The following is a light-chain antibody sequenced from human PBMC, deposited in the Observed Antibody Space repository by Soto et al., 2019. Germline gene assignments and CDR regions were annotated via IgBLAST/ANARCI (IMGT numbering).Light chain of an antibody. Sequence: MVVTHAREYLTLALGPWATINCKSSQSVLHSTNNKKNLAWYQQKPGQPPKLLIYWASTRESGVPDRFSGSGSGTDFTLTVRSLQPEDVAVYSCQQYYSTPWTFGQGTKVDIK. CDR1: QSVLHSTNNKKN. V-gene: IGKV4-1*01. J-gene: IGKJ1*01. CDR2: WAS. CDR3: QQYYSTPWT.